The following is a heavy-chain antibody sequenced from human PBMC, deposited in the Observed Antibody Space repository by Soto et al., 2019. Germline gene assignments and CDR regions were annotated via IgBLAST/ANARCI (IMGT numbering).Heavy chain of an antibody. CDR1: GFTFSNYW. D-gene: IGHD2-15*01. J-gene: IGHJ6*02. V-gene: IGHV3-74*01. Sequence: EVQLVESGGGLLQPGGSLRLSCAASGFTFSNYWVHWVRQAPGKGLLWLSRINSDGSSTSYADSVKGRFTISRDNAKNTLYLQMNSLRAEDTAVYYCARDQDGHGYYGMDVWGQGTTVTVSS. CDR3: ARDQDGHGYYGMDV. CDR2: INSDGSST.